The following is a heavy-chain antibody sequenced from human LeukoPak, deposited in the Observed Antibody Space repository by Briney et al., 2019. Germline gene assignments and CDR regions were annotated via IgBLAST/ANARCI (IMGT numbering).Heavy chain of an antibody. J-gene: IGHJ4*02. D-gene: IGHD3-3*01. Sequence: ASVKVSCKASGYTFTGYYIHWVRQAPGQGPEWMGWISPDSGGTNYAQKFQGRLTVTGASSINTVYMELSGLRFDDTAVYYCARDSIRGVRLLDYWGQGTLVTVSS. CDR2: ISPDSGGT. V-gene: IGHV1-2*02. CDR3: ARDSIRGVRLLDY. CDR1: GYTFTGYY.